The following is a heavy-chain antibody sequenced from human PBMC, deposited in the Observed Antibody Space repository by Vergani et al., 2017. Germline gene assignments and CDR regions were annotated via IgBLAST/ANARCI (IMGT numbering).Heavy chain of an antibody. D-gene: IGHD2/OR15-2a*01. CDR2: ISGHGDRT. Sequence: RLVQSGGGLAHPGGSLRLSCAASGFTFSNSAMSWVRQTSGKGLEWVSAISGHGDRTYYADSVKGRFTISRDNSKNTVYLQMNSLKAEDRATYYCAREERSNTSPFVGDWGQGTLVTV. CDR1: GFTFSNSA. CDR3: AREERSNTSPFVGD. J-gene: IGHJ4*02. V-gene: IGHV3-23*04.